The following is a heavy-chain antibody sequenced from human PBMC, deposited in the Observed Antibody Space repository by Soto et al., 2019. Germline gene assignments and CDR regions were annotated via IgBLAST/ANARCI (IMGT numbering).Heavy chain of an antibody. CDR3: AVHLGQNYYTLDV. CDR1: QFTFSNFV. J-gene: IGHJ6*02. Sequence: EVQLLESGGGLIEPGGSLRLSCTGSQFTFSNFVMSWVRQVPGKGLEWLSCITASGGSTYYADSMKGRFSVSRDNSKNTLYLQLNSLEAEDTAVYHCAVHLGQNYYTLDVWGQGTTVHVSS. CDR2: ITASGGST. V-gene: IGHV3-23*01.